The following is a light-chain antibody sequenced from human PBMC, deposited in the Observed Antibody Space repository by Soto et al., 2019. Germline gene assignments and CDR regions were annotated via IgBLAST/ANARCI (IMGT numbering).Light chain of an antibody. CDR1: QSDSSSY. J-gene: IGKJ5*01. Sequence: EIVLTQSPGTLSLSPGERATLSCRARQSDSSSYLAWYRQKPGQAPRLNVYGAASRASGIPDRFSGSWSGTEFTLTISRLEPVDFAVYYSQQYGGSPSFGEGTRLEIK. CDR3: QQYGGSPS. CDR2: GAA. V-gene: IGKV3-20*01.